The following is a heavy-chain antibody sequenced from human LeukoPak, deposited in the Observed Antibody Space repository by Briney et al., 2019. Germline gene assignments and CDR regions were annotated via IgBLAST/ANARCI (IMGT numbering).Heavy chain of an antibody. V-gene: IGHV5-51*01. J-gene: IGHJ4*02. CDR3: ARLLRYCSSTSCYTLNY. CDR2: IYPGDSDT. Sequence: GESLKISCKGSGCSFTSYWIGWVRQMPGKGLEWMGIIYPGDSDTRYSPSFQGQVTISADKSISTAYLQWSSLKASDTAMYYCARLLRYCSSTSCYTLNYWGQGTLVTVSS. D-gene: IGHD2-2*02. CDR1: GCSFTSYW.